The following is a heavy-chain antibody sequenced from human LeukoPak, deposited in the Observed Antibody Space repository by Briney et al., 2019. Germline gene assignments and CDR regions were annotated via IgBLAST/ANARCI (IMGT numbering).Heavy chain of an antibody. CDR3: ARDGSSWFVEPHYFEY. CDR1: GYTFIAYG. V-gene: IGHV1-18*01. Sequence: ASVKVSCKTSGYTFIAYGVSWLRQAPGQGPEWMGWINTDNGNTKYAQKFQGGVTMTADTSTNTAYLELRSLRSDDTAVYYCARDGSSWFVEPHYFEYWGQGTLVTVSS. D-gene: IGHD3-10*01. J-gene: IGHJ4*02. CDR2: INTDNGNT.